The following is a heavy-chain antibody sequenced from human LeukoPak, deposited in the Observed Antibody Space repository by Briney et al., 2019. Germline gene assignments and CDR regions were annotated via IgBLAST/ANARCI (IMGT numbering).Heavy chain of an antibody. Sequence: GGSLRLSCAVSGLTFRTHWMSWVRQAPGKGLEWLANIKPDGSEKYYVDSVKGRFTVSRDNAKNSLYLQMNSLRAEDTAVYYCARDHFPDLELPIEVQSDYWGQGTLVTVSS. J-gene: IGHJ4*02. CDR3: ARDHFPDLELPIEVQSDY. V-gene: IGHV3-7*01. CDR2: IKPDGSEK. D-gene: IGHD1-7*01. CDR1: GLTFRTHW.